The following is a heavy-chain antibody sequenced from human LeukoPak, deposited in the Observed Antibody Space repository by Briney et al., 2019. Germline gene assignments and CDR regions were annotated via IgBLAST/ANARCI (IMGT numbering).Heavy chain of an antibody. D-gene: IGHD1-1*01. CDR2: IKSKTDSGTT. Sequence: GGSLRLSCAASGFTFTNAWMSWVRQAPGKGLEWVGCIKSKTDSGTTDYAAPVKGRFTISRDDSKKTLYLQMNSLKTEDTAVYYCTTGTVWGQGTLVTVSS. V-gene: IGHV3-15*01. CDR1: GFTFTNAW. J-gene: IGHJ4*02. CDR3: TTGTV.